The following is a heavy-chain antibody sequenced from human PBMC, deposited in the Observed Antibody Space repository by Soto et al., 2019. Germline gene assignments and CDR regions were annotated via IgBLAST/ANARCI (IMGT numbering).Heavy chain of an antibody. D-gene: IGHD3-22*01. CDR1: GYSISSGYF. J-gene: IGHJ4*02. V-gene: IGHV4-38-2*02. CDR2: TYHSGTT. CDR3: VRDHYDSSGSIYDY. Sequence: SETLSLTCAVSGYSISSGYFLGWVLQPPGKGLEWIGSTYHSGTTYYNPSLKSRVTISLDTSKNQFFLKLNSVTAADTALYYCVRDHYDSSGSIYDYWGQGTLVTVSS.